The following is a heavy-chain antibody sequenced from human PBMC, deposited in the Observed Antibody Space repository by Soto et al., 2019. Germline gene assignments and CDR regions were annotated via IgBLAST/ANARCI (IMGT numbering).Heavy chain of an antibody. V-gene: IGHV1-8*01. J-gene: IGHJ6*03. D-gene: IGHD2-15*01. CDR2: VNPNSGNT. Sequence: GASVKVSCKASGYTFTSYDIHWVRQATGQGLEWMGWVNPNSGNTGYAQKFQDRVSMTRNTSTRTFYMELRSLRSDDTAAYYCARGCAGSRVASPSYYMDVWGQGKTVTVSS. CDR3: ARGCAGSRVASPSYYMDV. CDR1: GYTFTSYD.